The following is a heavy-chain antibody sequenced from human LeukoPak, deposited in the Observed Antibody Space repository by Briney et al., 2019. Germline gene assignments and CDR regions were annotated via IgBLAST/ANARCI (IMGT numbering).Heavy chain of an antibody. J-gene: IGHJ5*02. V-gene: IGHV4-34*01. CDR1: GGSFSGYY. CDR2: INHSGST. Sequence: SETLSLTCVVYGGSFSGYYWTWIRQPPGKGLEWIGEINHSGSTNYNPSLKSRVTISVDTSKNQFSLKLSSVTAADTAVYYCASLPVLRKGPRGLRYFDWLLFDNWFDPWGQGTLVTVSS. D-gene: IGHD3-9*01. CDR3: ASLPVLRKGPRGLRYFDWLLFDNWFDP.